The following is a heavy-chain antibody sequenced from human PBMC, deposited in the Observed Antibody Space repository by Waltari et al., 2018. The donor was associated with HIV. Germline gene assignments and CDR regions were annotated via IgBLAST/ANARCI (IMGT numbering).Heavy chain of an antibody. J-gene: IGHJ3*02. Sequence: EVQLVESGGVVVQPGGSLRLSCAASGFTFDDYVMHWVRQAPGKGLEWVSLISWDGGSTYDADSVKGRFTISRDNSKNSLYLQMNSLRAEDTALYYCSTYGDSEAFDIWGQGTMVTVSS. V-gene: IGHV3-43D*03. CDR3: STYGDSEAFDI. CDR2: ISWDGGST. D-gene: IGHD4-17*01. CDR1: GFTFDDYV.